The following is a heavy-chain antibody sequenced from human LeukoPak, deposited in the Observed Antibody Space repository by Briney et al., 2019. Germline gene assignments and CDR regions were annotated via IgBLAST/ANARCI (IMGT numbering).Heavy chain of an antibody. Sequence: PSETLSLTCTVSGGSMSNYYWSWIRQPPGKGLEWIGYIYYSGSTNYNPSLKSRVTISVDTSKNKFSLKLRSVTAADTAVYYCATVCGGDWYPLGFDPWGQGTLVTVSS. D-gene: IGHD2-21*02. J-gene: IGHJ5*02. CDR1: GGSMSNYY. CDR2: IYYSGST. V-gene: IGHV4-59*01. CDR3: ATVCGGDWYPLGFDP.